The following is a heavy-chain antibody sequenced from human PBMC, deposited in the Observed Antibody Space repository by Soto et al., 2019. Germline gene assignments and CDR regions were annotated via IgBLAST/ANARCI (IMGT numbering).Heavy chain of an antibody. V-gene: IGHV4-59*01. CDR1: DGSISNYY. J-gene: IGHJ4*02. CDR2: IYYSGIT. CDR3: ASSYGNAWYTY. Sequence: SETLSLTCTVSDGSISNYYWSWIRQPPGKELEWIGYIYYSGITNYNPSLKSRVAMSVDKSKNEFSLQLTSVTAADTAVYYCASSYGNAWYTYWGQGIQVTVSS. D-gene: IGHD6-13*01.